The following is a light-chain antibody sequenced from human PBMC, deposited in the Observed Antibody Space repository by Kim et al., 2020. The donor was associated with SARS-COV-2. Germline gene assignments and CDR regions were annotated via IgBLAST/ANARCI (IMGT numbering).Light chain of an antibody. CDR1: SLRTYY. V-gene: IGLV3-19*01. CDR2: GKN. J-gene: IGLJ2*01. CDR3: ISRDNSADHVV. Sequence: ALGQTVRITCQGDSLRTYYASWYQQKPGQDPMLVIHGKNNRPSGIPDRFSGSSSGNTASLTVTGAQAVDEADYYCISRDNSADHVVFGGGTQLTVL.